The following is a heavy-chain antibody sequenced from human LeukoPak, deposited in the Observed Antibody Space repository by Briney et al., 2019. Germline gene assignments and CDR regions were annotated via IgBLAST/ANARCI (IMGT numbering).Heavy chain of an antibody. J-gene: IGHJ4*02. CDR1: GFTFSSYG. V-gene: IGHV3-30*18. CDR3: AKDQEWLVGYFDY. CDR2: ISYDGSNK. Sequence: GGSLRLSCAASGFTFSSYGMHWVRQAPGKGLEWVAVISYDGSNKYYADSVKGRFTISRDNSKNTLYLQMNSLRAEDTAVYYCAKDQEWLVGYFDYWGQGTLVTVSS. D-gene: IGHD6-19*01.